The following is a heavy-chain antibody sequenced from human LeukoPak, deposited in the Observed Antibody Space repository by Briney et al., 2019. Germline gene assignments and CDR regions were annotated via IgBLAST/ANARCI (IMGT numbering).Heavy chain of an antibody. CDR2: IYYSGST. CDR1: GGSISSGGYY. V-gene: IGHV4-61*08. J-gene: IGHJ4*02. Sequence: SETLSLTCTVSGGSISSGGYYWSWIRQPPGKGLEWIGYIYYSGSTNYNPSLKSRVTISVDTSKNQFSLKLSSVTAADTAVYYCARSGDGFFDYWGQGTLVTVSS. CDR3: ARSGDGFFDY. D-gene: IGHD3-10*01.